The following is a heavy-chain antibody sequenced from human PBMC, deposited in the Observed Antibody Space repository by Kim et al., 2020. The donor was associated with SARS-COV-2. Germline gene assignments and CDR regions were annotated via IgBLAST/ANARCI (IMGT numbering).Heavy chain of an antibody. J-gene: IGHJ4*02. D-gene: IGHD2-2*01. CDR3: TRGGAGGSPRRVRPIDY. V-gene: IGHV3-9*01. Sequence: VKGRFTISRDNAKNYLYLQMNSLRTEDTALYFCTRGGAGGSPRRVRPIDYWGQGTLVTVSS.